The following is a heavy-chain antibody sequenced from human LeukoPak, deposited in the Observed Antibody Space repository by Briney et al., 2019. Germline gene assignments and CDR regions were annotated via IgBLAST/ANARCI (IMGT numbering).Heavy chain of an antibody. CDR1: GGSFSGYY. V-gene: IGHV4-34*01. J-gene: IGHJ4*02. CDR3: ARDKDSYHDY. D-gene: IGHD5-18*01. CDR2: INHSGST. Sequence: SETLSLTCAVYGGSFSGYYWSWIRQPPGKGLEWIGEINHSGSTNYNPSLKSRVTISVDTSKNQFSLKLSSVTAADTAVYYCARDKDSYHDYRGQGTLVTVSS.